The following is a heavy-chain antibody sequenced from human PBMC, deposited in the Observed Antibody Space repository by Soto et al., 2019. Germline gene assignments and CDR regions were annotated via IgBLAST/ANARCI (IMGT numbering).Heavy chain of an antibody. CDR3: ARGRGYCSSTSCYYPQNYYYYYMDG. CDR1: GFTFSSYS. CDR2: ISSSSSTI. J-gene: IGHJ6*03. V-gene: IGHV3-48*01. Sequence: PGGSLRLSCAASGFTFSSYSMNWVRQAPGKGLEWVSYISSSSSTIYYADSVKGRFTISRDNAKNSLYLQMNSLRAEDTAVYYCARGRGYCSSTSCYYPQNYYYYYMDGWGKGTTVTVSS. D-gene: IGHD2-2*01.